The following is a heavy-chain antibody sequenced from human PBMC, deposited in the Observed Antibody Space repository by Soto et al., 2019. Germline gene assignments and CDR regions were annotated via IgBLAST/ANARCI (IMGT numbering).Heavy chain of an antibody. CDR3: ARDRSAIGSSGYYFRLALGAFDI. CDR2: ISAYNGNT. J-gene: IGHJ3*02. D-gene: IGHD3-22*01. V-gene: IGHV1-18*01. CDR1: VYTKTIYL. Sequence: VNVSRKASVYTKTIYLISWLRQTPGKGLEWMGWISAYNGNTNYAQKLQGRVTMTTDTSTSTAYMELRSLRSDDTAVYYCARDRSAIGSSGYYFRLALGAFDIWGQGTMVTVSS.